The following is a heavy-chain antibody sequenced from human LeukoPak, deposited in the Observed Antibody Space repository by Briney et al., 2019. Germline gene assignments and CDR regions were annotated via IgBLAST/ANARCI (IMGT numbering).Heavy chain of an antibody. V-gene: IGHV4-59*12. D-gene: IGHD6-13*01. CDR2: IYYSGST. CDR1: GGSISSYY. CDR3: AREGIGSSHLDY. Sequence: NPSETLSLTCTVSGGSISSYYWSWIRQPPGKGLEWIGYIYYSGSTNYNPSLKSRVTISVDTSKNQFSLKLSSVTAADTAVYYCAREGIGSSHLDYWGQGTLVTVSS. J-gene: IGHJ4*02.